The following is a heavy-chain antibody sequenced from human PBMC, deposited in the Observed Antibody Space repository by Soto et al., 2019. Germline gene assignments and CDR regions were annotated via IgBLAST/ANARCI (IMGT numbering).Heavy chain of an antibody. D-gene: IGHD4-17*01. CDR3: ARDWETTVTTQPDY. V-gene: IGHV1-18*01. J-gene: IGHJ4*02. Sequence: QVQLVQSGAEVKKPGASVKVSCKASGYTFTSYGISWVRQAPGQGLEWMGWISAYNGNTNYAQKPQGRVTMTTDTTTSTAYMALRSRRSDDTAVYYCARDWETTVTTQPDYWGQGTLVTVSS. CDR1: GYTFTSYG. CDR2: ISAYNGNT.